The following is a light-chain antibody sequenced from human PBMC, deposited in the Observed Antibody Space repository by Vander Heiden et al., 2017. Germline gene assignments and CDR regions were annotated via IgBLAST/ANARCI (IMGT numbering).Light chain of an antibody. CDR3: CSYAGSYTLL. Sequence: SALTQPRSVSGSPGQSVTISCTGTSSDVAFYNYVSWYQQHPGKAPKLMIYDVSARPSGVPDRFSGSKSGKTASLTISGLQAEDEADYYCCSYAGSYTLLFGGGTKVTVL. J-gene: IGLJ2*01. CDR1: SSDVAFYNY. V-gene: IGLV2-11*01. CDR2: DVS.